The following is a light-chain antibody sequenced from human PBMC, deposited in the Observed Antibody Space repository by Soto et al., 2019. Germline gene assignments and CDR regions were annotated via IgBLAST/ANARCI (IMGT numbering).Light chain of an antibody. CDR1: SSNIGSNP. CDR2: TDN. Sequence: QSVLTQPPSASGAPGQRVTISCSGSSSNIGSNPVNWYQQLPGTAPKLLIYTDNERPSGVPDRFSGSKSGTSASLAIGGLQSEDEADYYCAKWDDSLSGPVFGGGTKLTVL. CDR3: AKWDDSLSGPV. J-gene: IGLJ3*02. V-gene: IGLV1-44*01.